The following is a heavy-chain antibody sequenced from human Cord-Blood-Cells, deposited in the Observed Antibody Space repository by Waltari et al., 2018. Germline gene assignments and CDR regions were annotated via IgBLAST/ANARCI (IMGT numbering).Heavy chain of an antibody. Sequence: QVQLVESGGGVVQPGRSLRLSCAASGFTFSSYGMHWVRQAPGKGLRGVAVISYDGSNKYYADSVKGRFTISRDNSKNTLYLQMNSLRAEDTAVYYCAKFTARIGFDYWGQGTLVTVSS. CDR2: ISYDGSNK. V-gene: IGHV3-30*18. D-gene: IGHD6-25*01. CDR3: AKFTARIGFDY. CDR1: GFTFSSYG. J-gene: IGHJ4*02.